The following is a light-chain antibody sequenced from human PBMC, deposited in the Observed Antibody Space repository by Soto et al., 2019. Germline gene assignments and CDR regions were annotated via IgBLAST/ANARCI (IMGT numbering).Light chain of an antibody. CDR3: GTWDSSLSAGV. Sequence: QSVLTQPPSVSAAPGQKVTISCSGFSSNIGNNYVSWYQQVPGTAPKLLIYENNKRPSGIPDRFSGSKSGTSATLDITGLQTGDEADYYCGTWDSSLSAGVFGGGTKVT. CDR2: ENN. V-gene: IGLV1-51*01. CDR1: SSNIGNNY. J-gene: IGLJ2*01.